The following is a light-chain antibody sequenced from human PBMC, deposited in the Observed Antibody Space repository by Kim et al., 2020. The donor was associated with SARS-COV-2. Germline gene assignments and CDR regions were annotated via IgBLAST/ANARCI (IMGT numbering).Light chain of an antibody. Sequence: EIVLTQSPATLSLSPGERATLSCRASQNVDSSFLAWYQQSPGQAPTLLIYDASSRATGIPDRFSGSGSGTDFTLTISRLEPEEFAVYYWEQFGGSSYTFGQGTKLEI. CDR1: QNVDSSF. CDR2: DAS. CDR3: EQFGGSSYT. J-gene: IGKJ2*01. V-gene: IGKV3-20*01.